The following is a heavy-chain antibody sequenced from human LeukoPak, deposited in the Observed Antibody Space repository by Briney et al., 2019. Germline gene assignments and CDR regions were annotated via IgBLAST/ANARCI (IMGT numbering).Heavy chain of an antibody. D-gene: IGHD6-13*01. V-gene: IGHV4-39*07. CDR2: IYYSGST. J-gene: IGHJ4*02. CDR1: GGSISSSSYY. CDR3: ARERKPQLRAFDY. Sequence: SETLSLTCTVSGGSISSSSYYWGWIRQPPGKGLVWIGSIYYSGSTYYNPSLKSRVTISVDTSKNQFSLKLSSVTAADTAVYYCARERKPQLRAFDYWGQGTLVTVSS.